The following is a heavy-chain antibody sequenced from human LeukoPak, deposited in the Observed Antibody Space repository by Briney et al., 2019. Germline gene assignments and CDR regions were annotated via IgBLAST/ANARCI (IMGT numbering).Heavy chain of an antibody. V-gene: IGHV1-8*02. Sequence: ASVKVSCKASGYTFTGYYMHWVRQAPGQGLEWMGWMNPNSGNTGYAQKFQGRVTMTRNTSISTAYMELSSLRSEDTAVYYCGGSYYQTRYGMDVWGQGTTVTVSS. CDR2: MNPNSGNT. D-gene: IGHD1-26*01. CDR3: GGSYYQTRYGMDV. CDR1: GYTFTGYY. J-gene: IGHJ6*02.